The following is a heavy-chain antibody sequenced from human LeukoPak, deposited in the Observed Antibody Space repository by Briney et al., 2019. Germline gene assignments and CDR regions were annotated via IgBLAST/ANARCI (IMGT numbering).Heavy chain of an antibody. CDR1: VYTFTGYY. J-gene: IGHJ5*01. Sequence: ASVKVSCKASVYTFTGYYMHWVRQAPGQGLEWMGWINPSSGDTHYAQKFQGRVTVTRDTSISTAYMELNRLRSDDTAVYYCARDWDHYNSLNYRSKWFDSWGQGTLVTVSS. V-gene: IGHV1-2*02. D-gene: IGHD5-24*01. CDR3: ARDWDHYNSLNYRSKWFDS. CDR2: INPSSGDT.